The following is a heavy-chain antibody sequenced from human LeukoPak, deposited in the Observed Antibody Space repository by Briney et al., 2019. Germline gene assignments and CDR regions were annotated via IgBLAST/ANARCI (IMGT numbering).Heavy chain of an antibody. V-gene: IGHV3-33*01. Sequence: PGTSLRLSCAASGFTFSSYGMHWVRQAPGKGLEWVAVIWYDGGNKLYGDSVKGRFTISRDNSKNTLYLQMNSLRAEDTAVYYCATYWGFDYWGQGTLVTVSS. J-gene: IGHJ4*02. CDR1: GFTFSSYG. D-gene: IGHD7-27*01. CDR2: IWYDGGNK. CDR3: ATYWGFDY.